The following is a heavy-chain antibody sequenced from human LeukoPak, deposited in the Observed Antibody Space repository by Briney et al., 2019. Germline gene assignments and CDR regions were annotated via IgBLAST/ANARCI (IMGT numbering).Heavy chain of an antibody. V-gene: IGHV4-39*01. D-gene: IGHD5-12*01. CDR2: VYYSGST. J-gene: IGHJ4*02. CDR3: ARQGSGYDY. Sequence: SETLSLTCTVSGGSISSTSYYWGWIRQPPGKGLEWIGSVYYSGSTYYNPFLKSRVTTAVDTSKNQFFLKVGSVTAADTAVYYCARQGSGYDYWGQGTLVTVSS. CDR1: GGSISSTSYY.